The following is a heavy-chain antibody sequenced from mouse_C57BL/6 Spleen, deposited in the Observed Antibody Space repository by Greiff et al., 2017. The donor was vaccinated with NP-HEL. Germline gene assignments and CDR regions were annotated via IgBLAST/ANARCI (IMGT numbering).Heavy chain of an antibody. J-gene: IGHJ4*01. CDR1: GYTFTEYT. CDR2: FYPGSGSI. D-gene: IGHD2-1*01. V-gene: IGHV1-62-2*01. CDR3: ARHESLYYGNYIDAMDY. Sequence: VQLQQSGAELVKPGASVKLSCKASGYTFTEYTIHWVKQRSGQGLEWIGWFYPGSGSIKYNVKFKDKATLTADKSSSTVYMELSRLTSEDSAVYFCARHESLYYGNYIDAMDYWGQGTSVTVSS.